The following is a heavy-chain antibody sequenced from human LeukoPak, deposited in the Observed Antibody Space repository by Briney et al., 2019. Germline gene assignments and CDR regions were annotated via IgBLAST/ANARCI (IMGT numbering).Heavy chain of an antibody. D-gene: IGHD5-24*01. Sequence: PSETLSLTCTVSGDSITSGRYYWSWIRQPAGKELEWIGRIYSSGNTDYHPYIVSLKSRVSLSLDTSKNQFFLDLTSVAAADTAVYYCARLGRDGLNFHLGYWGQGSLVTVAS. V-gene: IGHV4-61*02. CDR3: ARLGRDGLNFHLGY. J-gene: IGHJ4*02. CDR1: GDSITSGRYY. CDR2: IYSSGNT.